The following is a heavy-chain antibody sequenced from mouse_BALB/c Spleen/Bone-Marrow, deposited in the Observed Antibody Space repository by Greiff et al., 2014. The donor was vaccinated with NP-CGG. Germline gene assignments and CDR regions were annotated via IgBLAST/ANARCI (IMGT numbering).Heavy chain of an antibody. J-gene: IGHJ4*01. CDR1: GYSITSDYS. V-gene: IGHV3-1*02. CDR3: ARFAGTPYTMDY. D-gene: IGHD4-1*01. CDR2: IHYSGTT. Sequence: EVQWVESGPDLAKPSQSLSLTCTVTGYSITSDYSWHWIRQFPGNKLEWMGYIHYSGTTVYNPSLKSRISITRDTSNNQFFLQLNSVTTEDTATYYCARFAGTPYTMDYWGQGTSVTVSS.